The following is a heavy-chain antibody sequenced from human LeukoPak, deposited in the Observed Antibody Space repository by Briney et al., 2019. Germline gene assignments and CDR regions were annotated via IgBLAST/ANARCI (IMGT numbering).Heavy chain of an antibody. V-gene: IGHV3-33*01. CDR2: WHFASNK. CDR1: GFIFSSYG. D-gene: IGHD2-2*01. CDR3: ARDLCSTTSCFDY. J-gene: IGHJ4*02. Sequence: GGSLRLSCVTSGFIFSSYGIHWVRQAPGKGLEWVAWHFASNKYYAESVRGRFTMSRDNSKSTLYLQMDSLRVEDTAVYYCARDLCSTTSCFDYWGQGTLVTVSS.